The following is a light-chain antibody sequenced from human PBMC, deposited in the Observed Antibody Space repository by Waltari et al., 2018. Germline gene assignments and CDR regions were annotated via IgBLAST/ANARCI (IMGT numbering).Light chain of an antibody. Sequence: QSALTQPASVSGSPGQSITISCTGTSSDVGYYNYVSWYQQHPGKAPKLMISDVNKRPSGVSNRFSVSKSGNTAPLTISGLQAEDEADYYCSSYTNYATVIFGGGTKLTVL. V-gene: IGLV2-14*01. CDR3: SSYTNYATVI. J-gene: IGLJ2*01. CDR1: SSDVGYYNY. CDR2: DVN.